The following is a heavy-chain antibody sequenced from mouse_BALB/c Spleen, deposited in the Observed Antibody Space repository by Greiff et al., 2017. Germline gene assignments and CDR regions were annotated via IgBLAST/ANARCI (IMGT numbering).Heavy chain of an antibody. CDR2: INPSTGYT. V-gene: IGHV1-7*01. CDR3: ARGGYDVVYYAMDY. J-gene: IGHJ4*01. Sequence: QVQLQQSGAELAKPGASVKMSCKASGYTFTSYWMHWVKQRPGQGLEWIGYINPSTGYTEYNQKFKDKATLTADKSSSTAYMQLSSLTSEDSAVYYCARGGYDVVYYAMDYWGQGTSVTVSS. CDR1: GYTFTSYW. D-gene: IGHD2-2*01.